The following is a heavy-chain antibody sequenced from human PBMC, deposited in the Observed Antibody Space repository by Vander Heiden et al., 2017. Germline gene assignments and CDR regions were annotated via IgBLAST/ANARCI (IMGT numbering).Heavy chain of an antibody. J-gene: IGHJ5*02. D-gene: IGHD3-9*01. V-gene: IGHV1-69*10. CDR2: IIPILGIA. CDR1: GGTFSSYA. CDR3: ARKEGLGNWFDP. Sequence: QVQLVQSGAEVKKPGSSVKVSCKASGGTFSSYAISWVRQAPGQELEWMGGIIPILGIANYAQKCQGRVTITADKSTSTAYMELSSLRSEDTAVYYCARKEGLGNWFDPWGQGTLVTVSS.